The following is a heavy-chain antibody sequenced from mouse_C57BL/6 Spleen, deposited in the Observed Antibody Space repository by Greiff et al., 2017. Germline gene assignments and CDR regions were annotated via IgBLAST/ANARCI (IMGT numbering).Heavy chain of an antibody. J-gene: IGHJ1*03. CDR1: GYTFTDYY. CDR2: INPNNGGT. Sequence: EVQLQQSGPELVKPGASVKISCKASGYTFTDYYMNWVKQSHGKSLEWIGDINPNNGGTSYNQKFKGKATLTVDKSSSTAYMELRSLTSEDSAVYYCARYGNYEGWYFDVWGTGTTVTVSS. D-gene: IGHD2-1*01. V-gene: IGHV1-26*01. CDR3: ARYGNYEGWYFDV.